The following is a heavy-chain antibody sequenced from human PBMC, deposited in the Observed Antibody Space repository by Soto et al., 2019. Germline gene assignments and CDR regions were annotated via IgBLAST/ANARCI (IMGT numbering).Heavy chain of an antibody. CDR1: GFTFSSYA. D-gene: IGHD3-9*01. CDR3: ARVDYPNWFDP. V-gene: IGHV3-30-3*01. CDR2: ISYDGSNK. J-gene: IGHJ5*02. Sequence: QVQLVEPGGGVVQPGRSLRLSCAASGFTFSSYAMHWVRQAPGKGLEWVAVISYDGSNKYYADSVKGRFTISRDNSQNTLYLQMNSLRAEDTAVYYCARVDYPNWFDPCGQGTLVTVSS.